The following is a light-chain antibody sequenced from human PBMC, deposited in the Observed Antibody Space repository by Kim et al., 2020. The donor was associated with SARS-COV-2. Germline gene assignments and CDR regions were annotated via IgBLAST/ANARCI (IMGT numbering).Light chain of an antibody. CDR2: DVS. CDR3: NSYTSSSTVV. Sequence: QSVTIPGTETSSDVGGYNRVAWYQQPPATAPKLMIYDVSSRPAGVPYRFSGSKSGNASSLTISRLQAEDDADYYCNSYTSSSTVVFGTGTKVTVL. J-gene: IGLJ1*01. CDR1: SSDVGGYNR. V-gene: IGLV2-18*02.